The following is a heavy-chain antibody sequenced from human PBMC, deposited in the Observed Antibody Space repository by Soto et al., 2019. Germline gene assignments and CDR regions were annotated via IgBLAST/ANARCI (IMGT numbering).Heavy chain of an antibody. Sequence: SETLSLTCAVYGGSFSGYYWSWIRQPPGKGLEWIGEINHSGSTNYNPSLKSRVTISVDTSKNQFSLKLSSVTAADTAVYYCARVPWQWLGRGGGDYYYYGMDVWGQGTTVTVSS. J-gene: IGHJ6*02. V-gene: IGHV4-34*01. CDR3: ARVPWQWLGRGGGDYYYYGMDV. D-gene: IGHD6-19*01. CDR1: GGSFSGYY. CDR2: INHSGST.